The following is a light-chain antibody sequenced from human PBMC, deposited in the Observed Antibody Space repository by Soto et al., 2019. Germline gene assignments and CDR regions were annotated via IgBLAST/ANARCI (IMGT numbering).Light chain of an antibody. CDR3: RQYGSSRWP. J-gene: IGKJ1*01. Sequence: EIVLTQSPGTLSLSPGERATLSCRASQSVSSSYLAWYQQKPGQAPRLLIYGASSRATGIPDRFSGSGSGTDFTLTISRLEPEDFAVYYCRQYGSSRWPFGQGTKVDIK. CDR2: GAS. V-gene: IGKV3-20*01. CDR1: QSVSSSY.